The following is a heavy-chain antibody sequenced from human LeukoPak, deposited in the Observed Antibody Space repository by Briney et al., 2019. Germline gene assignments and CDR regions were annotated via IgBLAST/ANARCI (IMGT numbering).Heavy chain of an antibody. J-gene: IGHJ4*02. CDR3: AREGLATVTTSLDY. D-gene: IGHD4-17*01. V-gene: IGHV4-39*07. Sequence: SETLSLTCTVSGGSISSYYWSWIRQPPGKGLEWIGSIYYSGSTYYNPSLKSRVTISVDTSKNQFSLKLSSVTAADTAVYYCAREGLATVTTSLDYWGQGTLVTVSS. CDR1: GGSISSYY. CDR2: IYYSGST.